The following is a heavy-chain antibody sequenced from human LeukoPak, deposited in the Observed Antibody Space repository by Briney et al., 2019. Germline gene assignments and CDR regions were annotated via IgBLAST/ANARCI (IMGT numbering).Heavy chain of an antibody. V-gene: IGHV4-59*01. CDR1: GDSITSYY. CDR3: AGGGSSWDYYFDY. Sequence: SETLSLTCTVSGDSITSYYWSWLRQPPGKGLEWIGYIYYSGSTNHNPSLTSRVTISLDTSKNQLSLKLSSVTAADTAVYYCAGGGSSWDYYFDYWGQGTLVTVSS. D-gene: IGHD6-13*01. J-gene: IGHJ4*02. CDR2: IYYSGST.